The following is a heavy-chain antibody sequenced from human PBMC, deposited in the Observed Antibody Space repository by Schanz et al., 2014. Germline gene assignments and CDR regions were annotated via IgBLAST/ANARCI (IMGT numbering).Heavy chain of an antibody. CDR2: IGGSDGNT. CDR3: ARDRDQWDGNYLDY. D-gene: IGHD1-26*01. CDR1: GYTFTRSV. V-gene: IGHV1-18*01. Sequence: QVQLVQSGGEVKTPGASVKVSCKASGYTFTRSVISWVRQAPGQGLEWMGWIGGSDGNTNFAQKFQGRGTRTTDTSTSTVYMELRSLTSDDSAVYYCARDRDQWDGNYLDYWGQGTLVTVSS. J-gene: IGHJ4*02.